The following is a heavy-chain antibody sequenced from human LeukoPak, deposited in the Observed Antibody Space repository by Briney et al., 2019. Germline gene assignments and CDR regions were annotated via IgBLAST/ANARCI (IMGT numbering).Heavy chain of an antibody. V-gene: IGHV1-2*02. J-gene: IGHJ5*02. CDR2: INPNSGGT. CDR1: GYTFTGYY. CDR3: ARVEGTAMLESYP. D-gene: IGHD5-18*01. Sequence: ASVKVSCKASGYTFTGYYMHWVRQAPGQGLEWMGWINPNSGGTNYAQKFQGRVTMTRDTSISTAYMELSRLRSDDTAVYYCARVEGTAMLESYPWGQGTLVTVSS.